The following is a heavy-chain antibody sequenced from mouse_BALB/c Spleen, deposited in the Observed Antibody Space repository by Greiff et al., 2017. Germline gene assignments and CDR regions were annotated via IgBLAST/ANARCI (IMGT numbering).Heavy chain of an antibody. D-gene: IGHD1-1*01. J-gene: IGHJ2*01. V-gene: IGHV14-1*02. CDR2: IDPENGNT. CDR1: GFNIKDYY. Sequence: EVQLQQSGAELVRPGALVKLSCKASGFNIKDYYMHWVKQRPEQGLEWIGWIDPENGNTIYDPKFQGKASITADTSSNTAYLQLSSLTSEDTAVYYCARVLLGGYFDYWGQGTTLTVSS. CDR3: ARVLLGGYFDY.